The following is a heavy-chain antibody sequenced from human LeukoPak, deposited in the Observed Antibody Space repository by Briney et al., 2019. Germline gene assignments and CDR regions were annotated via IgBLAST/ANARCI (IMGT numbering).Heavy chain of an antibody. CDR1: GYTFTGYY. V-gene: IGHV1-2*06. Sequence: ASVKVSCKASGYTFTGYYMHWVRQAPGQGLEWMGRINPNSGGTNYAQKFQGRVTMTRNTSISTAYMELSSLRSEDTAVYYCARGPLGILTSFYYYYGMDVWGQGTTVTVSS. CDR2: INPNSGGT. J-gene: IGHJ6*02. D-gene: IGHD7-27*01. CDR3: ARGPLGILTSFYYYYGMDV.